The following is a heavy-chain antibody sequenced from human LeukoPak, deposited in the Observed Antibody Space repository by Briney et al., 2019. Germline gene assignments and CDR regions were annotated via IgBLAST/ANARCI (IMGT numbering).Heavy chain of an antibody. Sequence: PSETLSLTCTVSGGSIGSSSYYWGWIRQPPGKGLEWIGSIYYSGSTYYNPSLKSRVTISVDTSKNQFSLKLSSVTAADTAVYYCARRCLLLPYWYFDLWGRGTLVTVSS. J-gene: IGHJ2*01. CDR2: IYYSGST. CDR1: GGSIGSSSYY. D-gene: IGHD3-22*01. V-gene: IGHV4-39*01. CDR3: ARRCLLLPYWYFDL.